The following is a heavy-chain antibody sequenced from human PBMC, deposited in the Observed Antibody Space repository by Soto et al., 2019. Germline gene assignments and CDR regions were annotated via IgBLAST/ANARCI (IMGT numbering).Heavy chain of an antibody. Sequence: SVKVSCKASGGTFSSYAISWVRQAPGQGLEWMGGIIPIFGTANYAQKFQGRVTITADESTSTAYMELSSLRSEDTAVYYCARVMDVVVPAAIPHYYYGMDVWGQGTTVTVS. V-gene: IGHV1-69*13. CDR3: ARVMDVVVPAAIPHYYYGMDV. J-gene: IGHJ6*02. D-gene: IGHD2-2*01. CDR1: GGTFSSYA. CDR2: IIPIFGTA.